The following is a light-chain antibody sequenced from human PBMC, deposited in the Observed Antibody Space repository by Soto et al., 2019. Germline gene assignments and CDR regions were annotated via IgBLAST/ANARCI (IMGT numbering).Light chain of an antibody. Sequence: EIVLTQSPATLSLSPGERATLSCRASQSVSSYLAWYQQKPGQAPRLLIYDTSKRATGIPARFSDSGSGTDFTLTISSLEPEDFAVYYCQQRTTWPRSFTFGPGTKVDIK. CDR3: QQRTTWPRSFT. V-gene: IGKV3-11*01. CDR1: QSVSSY. CDR2: DTS. J-gene: IGKJ3*01.